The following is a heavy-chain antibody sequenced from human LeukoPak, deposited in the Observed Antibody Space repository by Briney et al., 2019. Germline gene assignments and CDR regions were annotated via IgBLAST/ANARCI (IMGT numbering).Heavy chain of an antibody. Sequence: PGGSLRLSCAASGFTVSSNYMNWVRQAPGKGLEWVSVIYSGGSTYYADSVKGRFTISRDNSKNTLYLQMNTLRAADTAVYYCARDPGGNWGYWGQGTLVTVSS. CDR3: ARDPGGNWGY. J-gene: IGHJ4*02. D-gene: IGHD7-27*01. CDR1: GFTVSSNY. V-gene: IGHV3-66*01. CDR2: IYSGGST.